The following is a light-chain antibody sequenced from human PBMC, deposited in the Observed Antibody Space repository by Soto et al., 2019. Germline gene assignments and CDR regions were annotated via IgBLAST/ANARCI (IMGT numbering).Light chain of an antibody. CDR2: SNN. Sequence: QSVLPQPPSASGTPGQKVFISCSGSSSNIGGTNYAYWYQQLPGAAPKLLMHSNNLRPSGVPERISGSKFGTAASLAISGLRSEDEAVYYCASWDDRLGAVIFGGGTKLTVL. V-gene: IGLV1-47*02. CDR1: SSNIGGTNY. CDR3: ASWDDRLGAVI. J-gene: IGLJ2*01.